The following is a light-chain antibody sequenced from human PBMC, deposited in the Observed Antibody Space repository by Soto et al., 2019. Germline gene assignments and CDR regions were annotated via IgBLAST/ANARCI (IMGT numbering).Light chain of an antibody. CDR3: QQYNNWPPWT. CDR2: GAS. J-gene: IGKJ1*01. Sequence: EVVMTQSPASLSVSPGERATLSCRASQNIRNNLAWYQQKPGQSPRLLISGASTREAGIPGRFSGSGSGTEFTLIISSLQSEDFAIYYCQQYNNWPPWTFGQGTKVEL. V-gene: IGKV3-15*01. CDR1: QNIRNN.